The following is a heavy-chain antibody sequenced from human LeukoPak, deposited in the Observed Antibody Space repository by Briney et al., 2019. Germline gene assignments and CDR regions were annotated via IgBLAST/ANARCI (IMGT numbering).Heavy chain of an antibody. D-gene: IGHD2-2*01. J-gene: IGHJ6*02. CDR3: ASICSSTSCYYYYGMDV. V-gene: IGHV3-23*01. Sequence: PGGSLRLSCAASGFTFSSYAMSWVRQAPGKGLEWVSAISGGGGSTYYADSVKGRFTISRDNAKNSLYLQMNSLRAEDTAVYYCASICSSTSCYYYYGMDVWGQGTTVTVSS. CDR1: GFTFSSYA. CDR2: ISGGGGST.